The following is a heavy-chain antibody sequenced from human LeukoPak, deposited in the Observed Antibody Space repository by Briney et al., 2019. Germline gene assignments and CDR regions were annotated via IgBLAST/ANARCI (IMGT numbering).Heavy chain of an antibody. CDR2: INPNSGGT. CDR3: ARVGKGGSYQIAATPDYYYGMDV. J-gene: IGHJ6*02. Sequence: ASVKVSCKASGYTFTGYYMHWVRQALGQGLEWMGWINPNSGGTNYAQKFQGRVTMTRDTSISTAYMELSRLRSDDTAVYYCARVGKGGSYQIAATPDYYYGMDVWGQGTTVTVSS. V-gene: IGHV1-2*02. CDR1: GYTFTGYY. D-gene: IGHD1-26*01.